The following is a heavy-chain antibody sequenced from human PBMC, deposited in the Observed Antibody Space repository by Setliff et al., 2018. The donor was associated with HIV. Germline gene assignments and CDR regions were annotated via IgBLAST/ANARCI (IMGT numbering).Heavy chain of an antibody. CDR1: GGTFSSYA. V-gene: IGHV1-69*05. Sequence: SVKVSCKASGGTFSSYAISWVRQAPGRGLEWMGGIIPIFGSAHYAQKFQDRITITTDESTSSVFVELSNLRPDDTAIYYCARDRAEADVGGGVRGPTYFCDYWGQGTLVTVSS. D-gene: IGHD3-16*01. CDR2: IIPIFGSA. J-gene: IGHJ4*02. CDR3: ARDRAEADVGGGVRGPTYFCDY.